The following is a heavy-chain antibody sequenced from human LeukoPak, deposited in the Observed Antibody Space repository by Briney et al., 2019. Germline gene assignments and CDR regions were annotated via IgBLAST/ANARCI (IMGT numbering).Heavy chain of an antibody. CDR2: ISSSSSYI. J-gene: IGHJ3*02. CDR3: ARDLVYYDSSGYAFDI. V-gene: IGHV3-21*01. D-gene: IGHD3-22*01. CDR1: GFTFSSYG. Sequence: GGSLRLSCAASGFTFSSYGMHWVRQAPGKGLEWVSSISSSSSYIYYADSVKGRFTISRDNAKNSLYLQMNSLRAEDTAVYYCARDLVYYDSSGYAFDIWGQGTMVTVSS.